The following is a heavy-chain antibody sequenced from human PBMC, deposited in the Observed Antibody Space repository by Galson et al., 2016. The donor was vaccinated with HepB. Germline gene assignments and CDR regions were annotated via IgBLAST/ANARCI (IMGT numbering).Heavy chain of an antibody. CDR2: ISTTGRYI. J-gene: IGHJ4*02. Sequence: SLRLYCAASGFTFDTYCVNWVRQAPGKGLEWVASISTTGRYIYYADSVEGRFTISGDNAQNSVYLQMNSLRPEDTAIYYCARGGVSITIFGVVPYFDSWGQGALVTVST. CDR3: ARGGVSITIFGVVPYFDS. CDR1: GFTFDTYC. V-gene: IGHV3-21*01. D-gene: IGHD3-3*01.